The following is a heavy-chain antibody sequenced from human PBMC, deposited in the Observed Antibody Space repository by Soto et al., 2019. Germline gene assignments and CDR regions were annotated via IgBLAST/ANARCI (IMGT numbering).Heavy chain of an antibody. CDR3: ARALLWFGESYGMDV. CDR1: GFTFSSYG. D-gene: IGHD3-10*01. J-gene: IGHJ6*02. V-gene: IGHV3-33*01. Sequence: QVQLVESGGGVVQPGRSLRLSCAASGFTFSSYGMHWVRQAPGKGLEWVAVIWYDGSNKYYADSVKGRFTISRDNSKNTLYLQMSSLRAEDTAVYYCARALLWFGESYGMDVWGQGTTVTVSS. CDR2: IWYDGSNK.